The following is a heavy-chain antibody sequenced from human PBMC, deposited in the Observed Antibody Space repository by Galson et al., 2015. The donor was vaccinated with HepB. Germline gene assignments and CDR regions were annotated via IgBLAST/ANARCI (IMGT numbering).Heavy chain of an antibody. CDR1: GDFISSGTHY. V-gene: IGHV4-39*01. Sequence: SETLSLTCTVSGDFISSGTHYWGWIRQPPGKGLEWIASIDYSGSTYYTQSLKSRVSTSVDTSKNQFSLKLTSVTAADTAVYYCARQSDIVVVVADGEPNWFDPWGQGMLVTVSS. CDR3: ARQSDIVVVVADGEPNWFDP. CDR2: IDYSGST. J-gene: IGHJ5*02. D-gene: IGHD2-15*01.